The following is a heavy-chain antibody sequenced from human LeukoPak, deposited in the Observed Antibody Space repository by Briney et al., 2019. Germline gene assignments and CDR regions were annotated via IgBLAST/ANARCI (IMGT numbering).Heavy chain of an antibody. Sequence: PGGSLRLSCAASGFTVISYEMNWVRQAPGKGLVWVSRINTDLSSTSYADSVKGRFTISRDNAKNTVYLQMNSLRVEDTAVYYCARVGYCSSGICYGMDVWGPGTTVSVSS. V-gene: IGHV3-74*01. CDR2: INTDLSST. D-gene: IGHD2-2*01. J-gene: IGHJ6*02. CDR1: GFTVISYE. CDR3: ARVGYCSSGICYGMDV.